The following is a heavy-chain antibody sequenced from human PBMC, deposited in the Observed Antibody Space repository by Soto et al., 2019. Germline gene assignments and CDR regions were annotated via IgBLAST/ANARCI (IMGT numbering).Heavy chain of an antibody. CDR1: GDTISNSSDH. CDR2: VYYSGST. V-gene: IGHV4-39*07. D-gene: IGHD5-18*01. J-gene: IGHJ4*02. Sequence: SETLSLTYTVAGDTISNSSDHWGWSSQPPGKGLEWIGSVYYSGSTKYNPSLKSRVTISVDTSKNQFSLKLSSVTAADTAVYYCARGRIQLWYPFDYWGQGTLVTVSS. CDR3: ARGRIQLWYPFDY.